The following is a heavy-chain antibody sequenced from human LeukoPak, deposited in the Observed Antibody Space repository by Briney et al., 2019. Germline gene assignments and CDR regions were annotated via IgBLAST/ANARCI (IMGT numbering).Heavy chain of an antibody. CDR2: ISSSSSTI. D-gene: IGHD5-24*01. CDR1: GFTFSSYS. Sequence: PGGSLRLSCAASGFTFSSYSMNWVRQAPGKGLEWVSYISSSSSTIYYADSVKGRFTISRDNAKNSLYLQMNSLRAEDTAVYYCARDGRWLQSDQGYWGQGTLVTVSS. J-gene: IGHJ4*02. V-gene: IGHV3-48*01. CDR3: ARDGRWLQSDQGY.